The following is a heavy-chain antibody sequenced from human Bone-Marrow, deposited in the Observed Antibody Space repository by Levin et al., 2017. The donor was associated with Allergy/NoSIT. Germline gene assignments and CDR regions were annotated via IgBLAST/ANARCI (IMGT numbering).Heavy chain of an antibody. Sequence: SQTLSLTCAVSGGSISSSNWWSWVRQPPGKGLEWIGEIYHSGSTNYNPSLKSRVTISVDKSKNQFSLKLSSVTAADTAVYYCARDRSGGAATLRPYYFDYWGQGTLVTVSS. J-gene: IGHJ4*02. CDR1: GGSISSSNW. CDR2: IYHSGST. V-gene: IGHV4-4*02. D-gene: IGHD6-25*01. CDR3: ARDRSGGAATLRPYYFDY.